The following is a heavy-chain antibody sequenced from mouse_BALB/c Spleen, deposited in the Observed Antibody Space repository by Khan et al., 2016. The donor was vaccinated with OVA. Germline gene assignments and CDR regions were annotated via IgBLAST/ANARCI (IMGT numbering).Heavy chain of an antibody. J-gene: IGHJ2*01. CDR3: TRIYRSDFDY. CDR2: INPHIGET. V-gene: IGHV1-20*02. D-gene: IGHD1-1*01. CDR1: GYSFTGYF. Sequence: VRLQQSGPELVRPGASVKISCKASGYSFTGYFMNWVMQSHGKSLEWIGRINPHIGETFYNQRFKDKATLTVDESSSTAHIELRSLASEDSAVYYCTRIYRSDFDYWGQGTTLTVSS.